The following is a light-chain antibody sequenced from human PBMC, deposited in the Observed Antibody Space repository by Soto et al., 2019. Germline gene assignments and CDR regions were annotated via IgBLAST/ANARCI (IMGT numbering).Light chain of an antibody. CDR3: QQYYSTPPT. CDR2: WAS. J-gene: IGKJ1*01. V-gene: IGKV4-1*01. Sequence: DIVMTQSPGALAVSLGERATINCKSSQSVLYSSNNKNYLAWYQQKPGQPPKLLIYWASTRESGVPDRFSGSGSGTDFTLTISSLRAEDVAVYYCQQYYSTPPTFGQGTKVEIK. CDR1: QSVLYSSNNKNY.